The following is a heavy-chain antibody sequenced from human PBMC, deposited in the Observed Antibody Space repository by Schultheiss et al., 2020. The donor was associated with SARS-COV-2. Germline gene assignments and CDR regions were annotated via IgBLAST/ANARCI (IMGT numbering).Heavy chain of an antibody. V-gene: IGHV4-59*11. J-gene: IGHJ4*02. Sequence: SETLSLTCSVSGDSISSHYWTWIRQPPGKELEWIGYIHYTGSANYNPSLRSRLSISVDTSKNQLSLKLSSVTAADTAVYYCARGGWSLDYWGQGTLVTVSS. CDR1: GDSISSHY. CDR3: ARGGWSLDY. D-gene: IGHD6-19*01. CDR2: IHYTGSA.